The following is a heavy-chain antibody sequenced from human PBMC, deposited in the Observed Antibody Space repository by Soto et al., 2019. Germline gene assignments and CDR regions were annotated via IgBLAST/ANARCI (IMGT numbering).Heavy chain of an antibody. CDR3: VKKGVYCCSTSCFSSGYCTDYDY. Sequence: GGSLRLSCSASGFTFSSYAMHWVRQAPGQGLEYVSAISSNGGSTYYADSVQGRFTISRDNSKNTLYLQMSSLRAEDTAVYYCVKKGVYCCSTSCFSSGYCTDYDYWGQGTLVTVSS. J-gene: IGHJ4*02. V-gene: IGHV3-64D*06. D-gene: IGHD2-2*01. CDR1: GFTFSSYA. CDR2: ISSNGGST.